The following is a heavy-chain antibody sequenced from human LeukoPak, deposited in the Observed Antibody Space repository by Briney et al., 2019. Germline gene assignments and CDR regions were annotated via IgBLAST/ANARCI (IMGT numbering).Heavy chain of an antibody. CDR1: GGCISRYY. V-gene: IGHV4-59*08. D-gene: IGHD6-19*01. CDR3: ARVQPESIAVARLGTDY. CDR2: IYKSGTT. Sequence: SETLCLTCSVSGGCISRYYCSWIRQPPGGGLEWIGYIYKSGTTNYNPSLKSRITMSMDTSKNQFSLKLTSVTAADTAVYYCARVQPESIAVARLGTDYWGQGTLVTVSS. J-gene: IGHJ4*02.